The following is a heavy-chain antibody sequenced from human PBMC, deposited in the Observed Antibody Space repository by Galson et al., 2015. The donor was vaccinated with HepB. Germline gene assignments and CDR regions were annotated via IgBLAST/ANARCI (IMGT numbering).Heavy chain of an antibody. CDR3: ARETAWWLVDLYYFDY. CDR1: GDSVSSNSAA. V-gene: IGHV6-1*01. Sequence: CAISGDSVSSNSAAWNWIRQSPSRGLEWLGRTYYRSKWYNDYAVSVKSRITINPDTSKNQFSLQLNSVTPGDTAVYYCARETAWWLVDLYYFDYWGQGTLVTASS. J-gene: IGHJ4*02. CDR2: TYYRSKWYN. D-gene: IGHD2-15*01.